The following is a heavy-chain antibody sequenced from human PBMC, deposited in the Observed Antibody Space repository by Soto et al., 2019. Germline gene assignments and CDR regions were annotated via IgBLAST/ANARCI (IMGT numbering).Heavy chain of an antibody. CDR3: AKLRRGINGKTNGMDV. D-gene: IGHD1-20*01. V-gene: IGHV1-2*04. CDR1: GYTFTGYY. CDR2: INPNSGGT. J-gene: IGHJ6*02. Sequence: ASVKVSCKASGYTFTGYYMHWVRQAPGQGLEWMGWINPNSGGTNYAQKFQGWVTISADKSISTAYLQWSSLKASDTAMYYCAKLRRGINGKTNGMDVWGQGTTVTVSS.